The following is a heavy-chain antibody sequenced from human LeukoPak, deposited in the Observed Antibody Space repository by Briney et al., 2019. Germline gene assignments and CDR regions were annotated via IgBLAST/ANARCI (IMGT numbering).Heavy chain of an antibody. Sequence: GGSLRLSCAVSGFTFSSYGMHWVRQTPGKGLEWVAFIRYDGSNKFYADSVKGRFTISRDNSKNTLYLQMNSLRAEDTAVYYCAKDYGFRHGYPNDAFDIWGQGTMVTVSS. J-gene: IGHJ3*02. D-gene: IGHD3-3*01. V-gene: IGHV3-30*02. CDR1: GFTFSSYG. CDR2: IRYDGSNK. CDR3: AKDYGFRHGYPNDAFDI.